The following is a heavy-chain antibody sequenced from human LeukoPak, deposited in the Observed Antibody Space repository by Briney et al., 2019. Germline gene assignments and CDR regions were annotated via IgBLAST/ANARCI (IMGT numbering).Heavy chain of an antibody. J-gene: IGHJ4*02. D-gene: IGHD5-24*01. CDR3: ASRQSYTGYNY. CDR2: ISTSGSTI. V-gene: IGHV3-48*03. Sequence: GGSLRLSCAASGFPYSSYEMNWVRQAPAKGLEWVSYISTSGSTIHYADSVKGRFTFSRDNVKSSMYLQMDSLRAEDTAIYYCASRQSYTGYNYWGQGTLVTVSS. CDR1: GFPYSSYE.